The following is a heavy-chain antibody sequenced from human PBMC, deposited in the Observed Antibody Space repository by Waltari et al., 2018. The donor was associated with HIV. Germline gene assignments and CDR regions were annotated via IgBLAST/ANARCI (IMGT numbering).Heavy chain of an antibody. CDR2: IKQDESEK. CDR3: AREALYDSSGYYFDY. D-gene: IGHD3-22*01. J-gene: IGHJ4*02. CDR1: GFTFNKYW. V-gene: IGHV3-7*01. Sequence: EVQLVESGGGLVQPGGSLRLSCAASGFTFNKYWMTWVRQALGKGLEWVANIKQDESEKYYVDSLKGRFTISRDNAKNSLFLQMNSLRVEDTAVYYCAREALYDSSGYYFDYWGQGTLVTVSS.